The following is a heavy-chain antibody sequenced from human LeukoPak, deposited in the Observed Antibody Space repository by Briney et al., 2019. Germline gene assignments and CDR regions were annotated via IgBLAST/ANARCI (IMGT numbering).Heavy chain of an antibody. Sequence: ASVKVSCKASGGTFSSYAISWVRQAPGQGLEWTGWINPNSGGTNYAQKFQGRVTMTRDTSISTAYMELSRLRSDDTAVYYCARAASIAARYYYYYGMDVWGQGTTVTVSS. J-gene: IGHJ6*02. D-gene: IGHD6-6*01. CDR2: INPNSGGT. CDR3: ARAASIAARYYYYYGMDV. CDR1: GGTFSSYA. V-gene: IGHV1-2*02.